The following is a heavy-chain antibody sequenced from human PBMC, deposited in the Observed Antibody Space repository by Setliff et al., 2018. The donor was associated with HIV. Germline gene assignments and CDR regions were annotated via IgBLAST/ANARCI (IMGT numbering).Heavy chain of an antibody. J-gene: IGHJ3*02. CDR2: ISYDGSNK. V-gene: IGHV3-30-3*01. D-gene: IGHD2-15*01. CDR3: ARDFRIIVPDVFDI. CDR1: GFSFSNYA. Sequence: GGSLRLSCAASGFSFSNYAMHWVRQAPGKGLEWVAVISYDGSNKYYADSVKGRFTISRDKSKNSLYLQMSSLRDEDTAVYYCARDFRIIVPDVFDIWGRGTMVTVSS.